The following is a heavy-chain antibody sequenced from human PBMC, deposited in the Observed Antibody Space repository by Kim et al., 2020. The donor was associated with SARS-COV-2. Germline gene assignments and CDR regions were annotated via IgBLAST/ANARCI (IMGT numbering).Heavy chain of an antibody. CDR3: AKHLTGTNSFDY. V-gene: IGHV3-23*01. Sequence: GGSLRLSCGASGFTFSNYGLSWVRQAPGKGLEWVSVISGSGGYTYNADSVKGRFTISRDNSKNTLFLQMNSLRAEDTAVYYCAKHLTGTNSFDYWGQGT. CDR1: GFTFSNYG. D-gene: IGHD1-1*01. J-gene: IGHJ4*02. CDR2: ISGSGGYT.